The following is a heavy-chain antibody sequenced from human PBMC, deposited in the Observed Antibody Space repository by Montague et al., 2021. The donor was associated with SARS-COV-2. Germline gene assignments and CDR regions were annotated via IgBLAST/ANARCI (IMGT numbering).Heavy chain of an antibody. CDR1: GGSISSYY. J-gene: IGHJ6*02. CDR3: ARGHCYGRKDYYYGVDV. D-gene: IGHD2-21*01. Sequence: SETLSLTCTVSGGSISSYYWTWIRQPPGKGLEWIGYIYYTGSTNYNPSLESRVTISLDTSKNQFSLKLSSVTAADTAVYYCARGHCYGRKDYYYGVDVWGQGTTVTVSS. V-gene: IGHV4-59*13. CDR2: IYYTGST.